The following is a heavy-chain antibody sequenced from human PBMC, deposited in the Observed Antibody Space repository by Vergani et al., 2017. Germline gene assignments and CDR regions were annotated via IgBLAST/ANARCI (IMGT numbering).Heavy chain of an antibody. D-gene: IGHD6-13*01. CDR1: GYTFTSYA. V-gene: IGHV7-4-1*02. Sequence: QVQLVQSGSELKKPGASVKVSCKASGYTFTSYAMNWVRQAPGQGLEWMGWINTNTGNPTYAQGFTGRFVFSLDTSVSTAYLQISSLKDEDTAVYYCARDNDASIAAADYYYYGMDVWGQGTTVTVSS. CDR2: INTNTGNP. CDR3: ARDNDASIAAADYYYYGMDV. J-gene: IGHJ6*02.